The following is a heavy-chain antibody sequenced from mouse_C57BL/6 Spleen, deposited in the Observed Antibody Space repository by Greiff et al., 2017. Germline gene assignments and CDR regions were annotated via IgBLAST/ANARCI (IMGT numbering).Heavy chain of an antibody. Sequence: QVQLQESGAELVKPGASVKISCKASGYAFSSYWMNWVKQRPGKGLEWIGQIYPGDGDTNYNGKFKGKATLTADKSSSTAYMQLSSLTSEDSAVYVSARTSDYYGRNYAMDYWGKGTSGTVSS. J-gene: IGHJ4*01. D-gene: IGHD1-1*01. CDR1: GYAFSSYW. V-gene: IGHV1-80*01. CDR3: ARTSDYYGRNYAMDY. CDR2: IYPGDGDT.